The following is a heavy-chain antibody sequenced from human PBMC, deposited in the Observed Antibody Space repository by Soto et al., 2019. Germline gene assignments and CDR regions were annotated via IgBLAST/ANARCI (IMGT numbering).Heavy chain of an antibody. D-gene: IGHD2-2*01. V-gene: IGHV4-31*03. J-gene: IGHJ4*02. Sequence: SETLSLTCTVSGGSISSGGYYWSWIRQHPGKGLEWIGYIYYSGSTYYNTSLKSRVTISVDTSKNQFSLKLSSVTAADTAVYYCARNVVALRYFDYWGQGTLVTVSS. CDR3: ARNVVALRYFDY. CDR1: GGSISSGGYY. CDR2: IYYSGST.